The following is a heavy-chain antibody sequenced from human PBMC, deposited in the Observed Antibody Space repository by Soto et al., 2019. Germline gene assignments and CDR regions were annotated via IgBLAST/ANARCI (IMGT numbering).Heavy chain of an antibody. J-gene: IGHJ4*02. CDR2: IKPDGSEI. CDR3: ARGKSSRYFDY. Sequence: GGSLGLSCAVSGFTFRNYWMSWVRQAPGKGLEWVANIKPDGSEIYYVDSLRGRFTISRDDAKSSLYLEMNSVRVDDTAVYYCARGKSSRYFDYWGPGTLVTVSS. D-gene: IGHD6-13*01. V-gene: IGHV3-7*01. CDR1: GFTFRNYW.